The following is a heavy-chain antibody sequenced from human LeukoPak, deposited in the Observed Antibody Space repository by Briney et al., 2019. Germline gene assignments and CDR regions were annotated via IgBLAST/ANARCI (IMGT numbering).Heavy chain of an antibody. V-gene: IGHV4-34*01. Sequence: ASETLSLTCAVSGGSFSGFRWHWIRQPPGKGPEWIGEINHSGGTTYNPSLKSRVTISVDTSKIQFSLNLTSVTAADTAVYYCALELVVPAALERLNAFDIWGHGTMVTVSS. CDR1: GGSFSGFR. CDR3: ALELVVPAALERLNAFDI. CDR2: INHSGGT. D-gene: IGHD2-2*01. J-gene: IGHJ3*02.